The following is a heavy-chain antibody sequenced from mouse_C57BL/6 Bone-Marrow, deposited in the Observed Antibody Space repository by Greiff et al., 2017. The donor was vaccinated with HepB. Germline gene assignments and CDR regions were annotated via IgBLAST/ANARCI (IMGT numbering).Heavy chain of an antibody. J-gene: IGHJ4*01. CDR3: TPFYYYGGYYAMDY. V-gene: IGHV6-3*01. Sequence: EVKLVESGGGLVQPGGSMKLSCVASGFTFSNYWMNWVRQSPEKGLEWVAQIRLKSDNYATHYAESVKGRFTISRDDSKSSVYLQMNNLRAEDTGIYYCTPFYYYGGYYAMDYWGQGTSVTVSS. CDR2: IRLKSDNYAT. CDR1: GFTFSNYW. D-gene: IGHD1-1*01.